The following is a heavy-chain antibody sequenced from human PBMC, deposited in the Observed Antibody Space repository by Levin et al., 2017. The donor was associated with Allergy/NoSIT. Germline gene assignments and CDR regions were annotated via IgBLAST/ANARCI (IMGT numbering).Heavy chain of an antibody. CDR3: VKKRGEEQQLPIFDY. Sequence: LSGGSLRLSCSASGFTFSSDAMHWVRQAPGKGLEYVSGISSNGGSTYYADSVKGRFTISRDNSKNTLYLQMSSLRTEDTAVYYCVKKRGEEQQLPIFDYWGQGTLVTVSS. J-gene: IGHJ4*02. CDR2: ISSNGGST. CDR1: GFTFSSDA. D-gene: IGHD6-13*01. V-gene: IGHV3-64D*06.